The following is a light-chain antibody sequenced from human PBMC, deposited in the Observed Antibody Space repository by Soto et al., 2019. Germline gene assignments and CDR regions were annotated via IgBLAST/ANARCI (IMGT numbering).Light chain of an antibody. CDR1: SSKIGAKYD. V-gene: IGLV1-40*01. J-gene: IGLJ3*02. Sequence: QSVLTQPPSVSGAPGQRVTISCIGTSSKIGAKYDVHWYQHLPGTAPKLLIYGNSNRPSGVPDRFSGSKSGTSASLAITGLQAEDEADYYCQSYDNSLSWVFGGGTKLTVL. CDR2: GNS. CDR3: QSYDNSLSWV.